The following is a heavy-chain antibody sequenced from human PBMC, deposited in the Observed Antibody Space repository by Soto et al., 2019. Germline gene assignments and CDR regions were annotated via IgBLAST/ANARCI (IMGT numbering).Heavy chain of an antibody. D-gene: IGHD3-3*01. CDR3: ARVRGITIFGVVMEYYYYYYYMDV. J-gene: IGHJ6*03. CDR1: GDSVSSNSAA. CDR2: TYYRSKWYN. V-gene: IGHV6-1*01. Sequence: SQTLPLTCAISGDSVSSNSAAWNWIRQSPSRGLEWLGRTYYRSKWYNDYAVSVKSRITINPDTSKNQFSLQLNSVTPEDTAVYYCARVRGITIFGVVMEYYYYYYYMDVWGKGTTVTVSS.